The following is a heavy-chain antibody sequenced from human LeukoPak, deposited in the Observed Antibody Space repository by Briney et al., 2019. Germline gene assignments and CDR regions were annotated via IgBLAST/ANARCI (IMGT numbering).Heavy chain of an antibody. Sequence: GGSLRLSCAASGFTFSSYWMSSVCQAPGKGLEWVANIKQDGSEKYYVDSVKGRFTISRDNAKNSLYLQMNSLRAEDTAVYYCASGSTVTPVDYWGQGTLVTVSS. J-gene: IGHJ4*02. CDR1: GFTFSSYW. CDR2: IKQDGSEK. V-gene: IGHV3-7*01. CDR3: ASGSTVTPVDY. D-gene: IGHD4-17*01.